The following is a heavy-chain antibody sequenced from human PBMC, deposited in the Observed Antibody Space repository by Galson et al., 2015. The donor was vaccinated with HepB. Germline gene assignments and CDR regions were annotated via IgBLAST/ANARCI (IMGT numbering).Heavy chain of an antibody. CDR2: IYYSGST. J-gene: IGHJ3*02. D-gene: IGHD1-26*01. CDR3: ATPLTTGGTRRAHAFDT. Sequence: ETLSLTCSVSGGSISSSRYYWGWIRQPPGKGLEWIGSIYYSGSTYYNPSLKSRVTISVDTSKNQFSLKLSSVTAADTAVYYCATPLTTGGTRRAHAFDTWGQGTMVTVSS. V-gene: IGHV4-39*01. CDR1: GGSISSSRYY.